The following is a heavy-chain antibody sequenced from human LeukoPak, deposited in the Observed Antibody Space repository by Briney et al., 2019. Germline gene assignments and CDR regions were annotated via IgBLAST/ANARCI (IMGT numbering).Heavy chain of an antibody. D-gene: IGHD2-15*01. CDR2: IRHDGNTK. V-gene: IGHV3-7*01. CDR1: GFAFSDFW. CDR3: ATSHDSAGND. J-gene: IGHJ4*02. Sequence: GGTLRLSCAASGFAFSDFWMSWVRQAPGKGLEWVANIRHDGNTKNYVPSVRGRFTISRDNAKNSLYLQMNSLTVEDTAVYYCATSHDSAGNDWGQGTLVTVSS.